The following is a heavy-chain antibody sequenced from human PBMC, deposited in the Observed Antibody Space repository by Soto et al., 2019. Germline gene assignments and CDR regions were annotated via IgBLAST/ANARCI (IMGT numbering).Heavy chain of an antibody. CDR2: IYYSGST. D-gene: IGHD2-21*02. J-gene: IGHJ4*02. CDR3: ARAGIVVVTPFDY. CDR1: GGSISSYY. Sequence: SETLSLTCTVSGGSISSYYWSWIRQPPGKGLEWIGYIYYSGSTNYNPSLKSRVTISVDTSKNQFSLKLSSVTAADTAVYYCARAGIVVVTPFDYWGQGTLVTVS. V-gene: IGHV4-59*01.